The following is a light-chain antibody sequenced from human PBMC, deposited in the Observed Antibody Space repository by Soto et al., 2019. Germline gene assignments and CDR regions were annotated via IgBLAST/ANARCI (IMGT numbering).Light chain of an antibody. V-gene: IGKV3-20*01. CDR2: GAS. Sequence: EIVLTQSPGTLSLSPGERATLSCRASQSVSSNFLAWYQQKPGQAPRLLIYGASSRATGIPVRFSGSGSGTDFTLTISRLEPEDFAVYYCQQYGSSSWTFGQGTKVEIK. CDR3: QQYGSSSWT. J-gene: IGKJ1*01. CDR1: QSVSSNF.